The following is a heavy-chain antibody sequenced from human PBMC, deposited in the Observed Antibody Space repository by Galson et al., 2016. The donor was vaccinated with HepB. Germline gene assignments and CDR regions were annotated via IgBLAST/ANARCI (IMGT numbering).Heavy chain of an antibody. CDR2: IDPGESST. Sequence: QSGAEVKKPGESLRISCKTSGYTFPRYWISWVRQMPGKGLEWMGRIDPGESSTIYSPSFRGHVNISADKSIGTAYVQWSSLKASDTAVYYCARYDSFRGSPNLVDFWGQGTLVTVSS. V-gene: IGHV5-10-1*01. CDR1: GYTFPRYW. CDR3: ARYDSFRGSPNLVDF. J-gene: IGHJ4*02. D-gene: IGHD3-9*01.